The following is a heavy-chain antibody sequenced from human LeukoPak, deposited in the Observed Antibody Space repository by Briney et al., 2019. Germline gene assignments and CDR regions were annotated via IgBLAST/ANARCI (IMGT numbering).Heavy chain of an antibody. J-gene: IGHJ4*02. V-gene: IGHV1-46*01. D-gene: IGHD3-22*01. CDR1: GYTFTSYY. CDR2: INPSGGST. Sequence: ASVKVSCKASGYTFTSYYMHWVRQAPGQGLEWIGIINPSGGSTSYAQKFQGRVTMTRDTSTSTVYMELSSLRSEDTAVYYCARDMTYYYDSSGYPSTYFDYWGQGTLVTVSS. CDR3: ARDMTYYYDSSGYPSTYFDY.